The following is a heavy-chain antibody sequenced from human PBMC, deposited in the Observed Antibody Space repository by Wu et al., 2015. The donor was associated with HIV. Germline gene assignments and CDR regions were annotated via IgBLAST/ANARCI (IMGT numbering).Heavy chain of an antibody. CDR3: ARELHSGYDSSAPGAFDI. J-gene: IGHJ3*02. Sequence: QVQLVQSGAEVKKPGASVKVSCKASGYTFTGYYMHWVRQAPGQGLEWMGWINPNSGGTNYAQKFQGRVTMTRDTSISTAYMELSRLRSDDTAVYYCARELHSGYDSSAPGAFDIWGQGTMVTVSS. CDR2: INPNSGGT. CDR1: GYTFTGYY. V-gene: IGHV1-2*02. D-gene: IGHD3-22*01.